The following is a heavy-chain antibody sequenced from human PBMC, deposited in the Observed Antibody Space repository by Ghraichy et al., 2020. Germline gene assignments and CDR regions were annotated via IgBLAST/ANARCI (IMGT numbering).Heavy chain of an antibody. CDR3: AKDKLESRFYFDY. V-gene: IGHV3-23*01. Sequence: GESLNISCAASGFTFSNYAMNWVRQAPGKGLEWISLIFDSGVNTYYADSVKGRFTISRDNSKNTLYLQMNSLRAEDTAIYYCAKDKLESRFYFDYWGRGTLVTVSS. J-gene: IGHJ4*02. D-gene: IGHD1-1*01. CDR2: IFDSGVNT. CDR1: GFTFSNYA.